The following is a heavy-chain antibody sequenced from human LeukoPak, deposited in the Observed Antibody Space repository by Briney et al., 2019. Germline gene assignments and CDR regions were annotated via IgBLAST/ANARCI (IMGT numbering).Heavy chain of an antibody. CDR3: AKTQGYSGYDSEFVK. J-gene: IGHJ4*02. CDR2: LTGSGTTT. D-gene: IGHD5-12*01. CDR1: GFTFSNYA. Sequence: PGGSLRLSCAAFGFTFSNYAMSWVRQAPGMGLEWVSVLTGSGTTTFYADSVKGRFNISRDNSKNTLYLQMNSLRAEDTAVYFCAKTQGYSGYDSEFVKWGQGTLVSVSS. V-gene: IGHV3-23*01.